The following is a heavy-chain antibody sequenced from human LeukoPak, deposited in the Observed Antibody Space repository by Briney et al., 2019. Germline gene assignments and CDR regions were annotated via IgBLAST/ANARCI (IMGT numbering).Heavy chain of an antibody. CDR3: AIINDILTGYYSLGY. J-gene: IGHJ4*02. V-gene: IGHV1-18*04. CDR2: ISAYNGNT. D-gene: IGHD3-9*01. Sequence: ASVKVSCKASGYTFTGYYMHWVRQAPGQGLEWMGWISAYNGNTNYAQKLQGRVTMTTDTSTSTAYMELRSLRSDDTAVYYCAIINDILTGYYSLGYWGQGTPVTVSS. CDR1: GYTFTGYY.